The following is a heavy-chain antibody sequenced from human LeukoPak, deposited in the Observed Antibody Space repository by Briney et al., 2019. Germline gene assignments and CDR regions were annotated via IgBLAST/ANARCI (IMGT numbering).Heavy chain of an antibody. Sequence: GGSLRLSCAASGFTSSSYAMHWVRQAPGKGLEYVSAISSNGGSTYYANSVKGRFTISRDNSKNTLYLQMGSLRAEDMAVYYCARGGSSGYYYARNWFDPWGQGTLVTVSS. V-gene: IGHV3-64*01. CDR2: ISSNGGST. J-gene: IGHJ5*02. CDR3: ARGGSSGYYYARNWFDP. CDR1: GFTSSSYA. D-gene: IGHD3-22*01.